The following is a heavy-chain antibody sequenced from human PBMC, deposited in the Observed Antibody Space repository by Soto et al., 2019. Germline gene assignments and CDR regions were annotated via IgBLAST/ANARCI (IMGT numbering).Heavy chain of an antibody. CDR1: GFSFTNAW. CDR2: IKTKVDGGTA. D-gene: IGHD1-1*01. Sequence: GGSLRLSCAASGFSFTNAWMNWVRKAPGKGLEWIGRIKTKVDGGTAEYAPPVKVRFKITRDDSKNTLYLEMKRLKVEDTAVYFCSRDLALSHNKNCCAMDVWGRGTTVTVSS. V-gene: IGHV3-15*01. CDR3: SRDLALSHNKNCCAMDV. J-gene: IGHJ6*02.